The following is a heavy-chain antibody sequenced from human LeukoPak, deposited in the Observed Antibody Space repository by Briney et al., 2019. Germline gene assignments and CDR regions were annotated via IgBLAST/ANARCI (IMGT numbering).Heavy chain of an antibody. CDR2: ISGSGGST. CDR1: GFTFSSYA. Sequence: GGSLRLSCAASGFTFSSYAMSWVRQAPGKGLEWVSAISGSGGSTYYADSVKGRFTISRDNSKNTLYPQMSSLRAEDTAVCYCAKPIVGATTANYWGQGTLVTVSS. J-gene: IGHJ4*02. D-gene: IGHD1-26*01. CDR3: AKPIVGATTANY. V-gene: IGHV3-23*01.